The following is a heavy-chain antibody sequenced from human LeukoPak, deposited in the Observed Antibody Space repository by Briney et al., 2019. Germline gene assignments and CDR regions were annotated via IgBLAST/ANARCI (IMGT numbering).Heavy chain of an antibody. CDR3: AKARYSGSPALDF. Sequence: PRGSLRLSCAASGFTLSRNGMHWGRQTPRKGLDWVAFTRYDESKTSYGDSVRGRFTISRDNSKNTLYLQMNSLTTDDSAVYYCAKARYSGSPALDFWGQGTLVTVSS. CDR2: TRYDESKT. D-gene: IGHD1-26*01. V-gene: IGHV3-30*02. J-gene: IGHJ4*02. CDR1: GFTLSRNG.